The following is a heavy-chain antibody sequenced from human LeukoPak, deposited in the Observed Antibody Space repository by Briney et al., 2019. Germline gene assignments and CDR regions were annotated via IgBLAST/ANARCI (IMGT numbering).Heavy chain of an antibody. D-gene: IGHD3-3*01. J-gene: IGHJ4*02. CDR1: GFIFSSYA. CDR3: ARAPSYYDFWSGSKDYYFDY. Sequence: GGSLRLSCAASGFIFSSYAMNWVRQAPGKGLEWVSAISGSGANAYYADSVKGRFTISRDNSKNTLYLQMNSLRAEDTAVYYCARAPSYYDFWSGSKDYYFDYWGQGTLVTVSS. CDR2: ISGSGANA. V-gene: IGHV3-23*01.